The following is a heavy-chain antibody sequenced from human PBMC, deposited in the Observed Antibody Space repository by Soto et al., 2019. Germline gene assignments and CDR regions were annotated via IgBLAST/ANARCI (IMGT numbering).Heavy chain of an antibody. CDR2: ISGSGTNT. Sequence: EVQVLDSGGGSVQPGGSLRLSCVASGFTFSNYVMNWVRQAPGKGLEWVSSISGSGTNTYYADSVKGRFTISRDNSKNTLFLQMGSLRAEDTALYFCAKAANKAPYFDYWGQGTLVSVSS. CDR1: GFTFSNYV. J-gene: IGHJ4*02. V-gene: IGHV3-23*01. CDR3: AKAANKAPYFDY.